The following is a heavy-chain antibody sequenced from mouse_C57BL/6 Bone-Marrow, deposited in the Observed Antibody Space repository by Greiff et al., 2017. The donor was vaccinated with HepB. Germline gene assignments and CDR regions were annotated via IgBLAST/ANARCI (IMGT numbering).Heavy chain of an antibody. CDR2: IYPGSGST. CDR1: GYTFTSYW. V-gene: IGHV1-55*01. CDR3: ARGYYYGSSYNDY. Sequence: VQLQQPGAELVKPGASVKMSCKASGYTFTSYWITWVKQRPGQGLEWIGDIYPGSGSTNYNEKFKGKATLTVDTSSSTAYMQLSSLTSEDSAVYYCARGYYYGSSYNDYWGQGTTLTVSS. D-gene: IGHD1-1*01. J-gene: IGHJ2*01.